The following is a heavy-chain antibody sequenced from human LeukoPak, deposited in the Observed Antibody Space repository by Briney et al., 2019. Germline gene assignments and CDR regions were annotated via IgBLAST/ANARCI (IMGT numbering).Heavy chain of an antibody. CDR2: ISGGSSST. CDR3: ASQVRAGGGMDV. J-gene: IGHJ6*02. V-gene: IGHV3-48*02. D-gene: IGHD1-26*01. Sequence: PGGSLGLSCAASSFTVSSYNMYWVRQAPGKGLEWVSYISGGSSSTYSSDSVKGRFTISRDSSENSVYLHMNSLRDEDTAMYYCASQVRAGGGMDVWGQGTTVTVSS. CDR1: SFTVSSYN.